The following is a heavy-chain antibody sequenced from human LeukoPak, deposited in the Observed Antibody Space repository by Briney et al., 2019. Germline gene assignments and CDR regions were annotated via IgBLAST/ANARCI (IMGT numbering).Heavy chain of an antibody. CDR2: IHQDGGER. D-gene: IGHD1-26*01. V-gene: IGHV3-7*01. CDR1: GFTFSDYW. Sequence: GGSLRLSCAASGFTFSDYWMSWVRQAPGKGPEWVANIHQDGGERYYVDSVKGRFTISRDNAKNSLYLQMDSPRAEDTAMYYCARDKVVGATYFDYWGQGILVTVSS. J-gene: IGHJ4*02. CDR3: ARDKVVGATYFDY.